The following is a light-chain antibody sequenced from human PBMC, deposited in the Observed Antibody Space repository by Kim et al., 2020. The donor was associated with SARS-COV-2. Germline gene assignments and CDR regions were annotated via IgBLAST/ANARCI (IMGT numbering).Light chain of an antibody. V-gene: IGKV1-5*01. CDR2: DAS. J-gene: IGKJ4*01. Sequence: DIQMTQSPSTLSASVGDRVTITCRASQSISSWLAWYQQKPGKAPKVLIYDASSLESVVPSRFSGSGSGTEFTLTISSLQPDDFATYYCQQYNSWVTFGGGTKVDIK. CDR3: QQYNSWVT. CDR1: QSISSW.